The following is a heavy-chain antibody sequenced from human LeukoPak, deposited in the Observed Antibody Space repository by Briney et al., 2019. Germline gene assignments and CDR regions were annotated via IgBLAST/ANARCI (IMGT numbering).Heavy chain of an antibody. J-gene: IGHJ4*02. V-gene: IGHV3-20*04. CDR1: GFTFYDYG. Sequence: GGSLRLSCAASGFTFYDYGMSWVRHAPGKGLEWVSGIHWNGGSTGYADSVKGRFTISRDNAQKSLYLQMNSLRAEDTALYYCARGGNYHPFDYWGQGTLVTVSS. CDR3: ARGGNYHPFDY. D-gene: IGHD1-26*01. CDR2: IHWNGGST.